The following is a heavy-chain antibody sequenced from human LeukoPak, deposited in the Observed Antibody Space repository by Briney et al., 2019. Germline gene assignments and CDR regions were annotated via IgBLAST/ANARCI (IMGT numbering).Heavy chain of an antibody. CDR2: MNPNSGNR. CDR3: ARALFRSGGSCYEFDY. Sequence: ASVKVSCKASGYTFTSYDIHWVRQATGQGLEWMGWMNPNSGNRGYAQKFQGRVTMTRNTSISTAYMELSSLRPEDTAVFYCARALFRSGGSCYEFDYWGQGTLVTVSS. V-gene: IGHV1-8*01. D-gene: IGHD2-15*01. CDR1: GYTFTSYD. J-gene: IGHJ4*02.